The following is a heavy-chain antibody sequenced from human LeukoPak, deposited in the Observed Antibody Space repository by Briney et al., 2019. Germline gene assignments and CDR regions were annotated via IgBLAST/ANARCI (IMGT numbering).Heavy chain of an antibody. Sequence: GGSLRLSCAASGFTFSSYGMHWVRQAPGKGLEWVAVISYDGSNKYYADSVKGRFTISRDNSKNTLYLQMNSLRAEDTAVYYCAKDRPLTPWGQGTLVTVPS. CDR1: GFTFSSYG. J-gene: IGHJ5*02. CDR2: ISYDGSNK. V-gene: IGHV3-30*18. CDR3: AKDRPLTP.